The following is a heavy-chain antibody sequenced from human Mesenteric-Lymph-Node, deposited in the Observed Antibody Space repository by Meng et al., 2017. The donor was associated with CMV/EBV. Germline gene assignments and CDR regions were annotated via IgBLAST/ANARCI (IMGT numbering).Heavy chain of an antibody. J-gene: IGHJ6*02. CDR1: GYIFTSYD. Sequence: ASAKVPCKASGYIFTSYDIIRVRQATGQGLEWMGWMNPNSGNTGYSQKSQGRVTMTTDTSTRTFYMGLSSLRSEDTAIYYCARDGAGLGVGSFPSEFHYFGIDVWGHGTTVTVSS. D-gene: IGHD2-8*01. CDR3: ARDGAGLGVGSFPSEFHYFGIDV. CDR2: MNPNSGNT. V-gene: IGHV1-8*01.